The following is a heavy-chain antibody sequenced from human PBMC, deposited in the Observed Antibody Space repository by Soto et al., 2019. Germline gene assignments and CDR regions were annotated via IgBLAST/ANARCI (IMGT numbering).Heavy chain of an antibody. CDR1: GGSISSYY. CDR2: IYYSGST. V-gene: IGHV4-59*01. D-gene: IGHD6-19*01. J-gene: IGHJ4*02. Sequence: PSETLSLTCTVSGGSISSYYWSWIRQPPGKGLEWIGYIYYSGSTNYNPSLKSRVTISVDTSKNQFSLKLSSVTAADTAVYYCARAAVVPYYFDYWGQGTLVTVS. CDR3: ARAAVVPYYFDY.